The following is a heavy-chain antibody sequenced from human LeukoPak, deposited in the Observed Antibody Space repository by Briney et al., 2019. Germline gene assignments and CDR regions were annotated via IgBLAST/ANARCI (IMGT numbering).Heavy chain of an antibody. D-gene: IGHD3-22*01. CDR1: GGSISSSSYY. CDR2: IHSSGST. J-gene: IGHJ3*02. V-gene: IGHV4-39*01. CDR3: ARRLSFYDASGYPHDVYDI. Sequence: SETLSLTCTVSGGSISSSSYYWGWIRQPPGKGLEWIGYIHSSGSTSSHPSLRSRVTLSIDTSSQQFSLKLTSVTAADTAVYYCARRLSFYDASGYPHDVYDIWGQGTMVTVSS.